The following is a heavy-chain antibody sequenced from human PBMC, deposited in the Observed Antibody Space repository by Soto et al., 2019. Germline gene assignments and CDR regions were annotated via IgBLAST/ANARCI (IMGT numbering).Heavy chain of an antibody. J-gene: IGHJ4*02. D-gene: IGHD6-19*01. CDR3: AKPGWVSGWYERNYFDY. Sequence: GGSLRLSCAASGFTFSSYGMHWVRQAPGKGLEWVAVISYDGSNKYYADSVKGRFTISRDNSKNTLYLQMNSLRAEDTAVYYCAKPGWVSGWYERNYFDYWGQGTLVTVSS. V-gene: IGHV3-30*18. CDR2: ISYDGSNK. CDR1: GFTFSSYG.